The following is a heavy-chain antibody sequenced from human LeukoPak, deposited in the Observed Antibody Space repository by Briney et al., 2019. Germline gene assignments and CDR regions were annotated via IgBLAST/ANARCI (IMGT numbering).Heavy chain of an antibody. Sequence: GGSLRLSCEASGXSFTNTWMSWVRQAPGKGLEWVGRVKSKTDGGTTDYAAPVKGRFTISRDDSKDTLYLQMNSLKTEDTAVYYCTTDSEAFDIRGQGTMVTVSS. J-gene: IGHJ3*02. V-gene: IGHV3-15*01. CDR1: GXSFTNTW. CDR2: VKSKTDGGTT. CDR3: TTDSEAFDI.